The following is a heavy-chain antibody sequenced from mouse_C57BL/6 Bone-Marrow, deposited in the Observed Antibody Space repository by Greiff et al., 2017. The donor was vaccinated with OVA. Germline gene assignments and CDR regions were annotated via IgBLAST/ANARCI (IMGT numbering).Heavy chain of an antibody. CDR2: INPSNGGT. CDR1: GYTFTSYW. J-gene: IGHJ3*01. Sequence: QVQLQQPGTELVKPGASVKLSCKASGYTFTSYWMHWVKQRPGQGLEWIGNINPSNGGTNYNEKFKSKATLTVDKSSSTAYMQLSSLTSEDSAVYYYGGGRYNGSRPAWFAYWGQGTLVTVSA. D-gene: IGHD2-14*01. V-gene: IGHV1-53*01. CDR3: GGGRYNGSRPAWFAY.